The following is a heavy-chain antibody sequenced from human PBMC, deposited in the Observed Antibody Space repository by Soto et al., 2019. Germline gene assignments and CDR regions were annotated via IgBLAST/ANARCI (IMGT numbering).Heavy chain of an antibody. D-gene: IGHD4-17*01. CDR3: AALSDYGHYAIDY. CDR2: IYHSGST. CDR1: GGSISSGGYS. Sequence: KPSETLSLTCAVSGGSISSGGYSWSWIRQPPGKGLEWIGYIYHSGSTYYNPSLKSRVTISVDRSKNQFSLKLSSVTAADTAVYYCAALSDYGHYAIDYRGQGTLVTVSS. V-gene: IGHV4-30-2*01. J-gene: IGHJ4*02.